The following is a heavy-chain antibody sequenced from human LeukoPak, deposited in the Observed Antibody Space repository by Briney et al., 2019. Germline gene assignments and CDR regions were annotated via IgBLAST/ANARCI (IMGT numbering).Heavy chain of an antibody. D-gene: IGHD3-16*01. V-gene: IGHV4-34*01. CDR2: INNSGST. CDR3: ARGRYGPRLGN. J-gene: IGHJ4*02. CDR1: GASFSDSY. Sequence: AETLSLTCAVYGASFSDSYWSWIRQSPEKGLEWIGEINNSGSTSYNPSLNSRVIMSVDRSKNQFSLRLTSVTAADTAVYYCARGRYGPRLGNWGQGTLVTVSS.